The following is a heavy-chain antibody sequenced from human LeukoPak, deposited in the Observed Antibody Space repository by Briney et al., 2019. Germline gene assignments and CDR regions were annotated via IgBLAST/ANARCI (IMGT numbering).Heavy chain of an antibody. CDR1: GFTFSSYA. V-gene: IGHV3-30*04. D-gene: IGHD6-13*01. J-gene: IGHJ6*03. CDR2: ISYDGSNK. Sequence: GGSLRLSCAASGFTFSSYAMHWVRQAPGKGLEWVAVISYDGSNKYYADSVKGRFTISRDNSKNTLYLQMNSLRAEDTAVYYCARDTSSSWYFYYYYMDVWGKGTTVTVSS. CDR3: ARDTSSSWYFYYYYMDV.